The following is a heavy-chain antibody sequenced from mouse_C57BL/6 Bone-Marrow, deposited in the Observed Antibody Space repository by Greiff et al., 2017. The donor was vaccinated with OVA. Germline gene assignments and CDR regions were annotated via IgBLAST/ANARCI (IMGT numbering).Heavy chain of an antibody. V-gene: IGHV1-19*01. J-gene: IGHJ2*01. D-gene: IGHD2-3*01. CDR3: ARYLSPDY. CDR1: GYTFTDYY. CDR2: INPYNGGT. Sequence: VQLQQSGPVLVKPGASVKMSCTASGYTFTDYYMNWVKQSHGKSLEWIGVINPYNGGTSYNQKFKGKATLTVDKSTSTAYMELNSLTSEDSAVYYCARYLSPDYWGQGTTLTVSS.